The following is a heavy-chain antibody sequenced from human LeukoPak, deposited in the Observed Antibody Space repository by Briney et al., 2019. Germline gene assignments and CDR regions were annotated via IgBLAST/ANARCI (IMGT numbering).Heavy chain of an antibody. J-gene: IGHJ4*02. CDR1: GGSISSYH. V-gene: IGHV4-59*12. D-gene: IGHD5-24*01. CDR2: IYDSGST. Sequence: SETLSLTCTVSGGSISSYHWSWIRQPPGKRLEWIGYIYDSGSTNYNPSLKSRVTISVDTSKNQFSLKLSSVTAADTAVYYCARAFGRDGYNSAYWGQGTLVTVSS. CDR3: ARAFGRDGYNSAY.